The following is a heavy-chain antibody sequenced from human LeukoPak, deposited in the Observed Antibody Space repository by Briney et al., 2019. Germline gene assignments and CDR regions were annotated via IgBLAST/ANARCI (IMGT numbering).Heavy chain of an antibody. CDR2: ISSSGSTI. Sequence: GGSLRLSCAASGFTFSSYEMNWVRQAPGKGLEWVSYISSSGSTIYYADSVKGRFTISRDNSKNTLYLQMNSLRAEDTAVYYCAKVGPWVNPDYYYYYMDVWGKGTTVTVSS. CDR3: AKVGPWVNPDYYYYYMDV. CDR1: GFTFSSYE. J-gene: IGHJ6*03. D-gene: IGHD1-14*01. V-gene: IGHV3-48*03.